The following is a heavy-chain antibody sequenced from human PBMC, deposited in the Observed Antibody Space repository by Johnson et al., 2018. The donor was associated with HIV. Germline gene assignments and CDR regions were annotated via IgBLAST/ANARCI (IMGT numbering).Heavy chain of an antibody. D-gene: IGHD3-10*01. Sequence: VQLVESGGGLVQAGESLGLSCAASGFTFSSYAMNWVRQAPGKGLEWVAVISYDGSNKYYADSVKGRFTISRDNSRNTLYLQMNSLRAEDTAVYYCAREGSWGQGTMVTVSS. CDR2: ISYDGSNK. CDR3: AREGS. CDR1: GFTFSSYA. V-gene: IGHV3-30-3*01. J-gene: IGHJ3*01.